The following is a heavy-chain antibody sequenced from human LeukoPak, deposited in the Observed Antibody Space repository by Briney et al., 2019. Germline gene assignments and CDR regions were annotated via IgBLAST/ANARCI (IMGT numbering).Heavy chain of an antibody. Sequence: SGTLSLTCAVSGGSISSYYWSWIRQPPGKGLEWIGYIYYSGSTNYNPSLKSRVTISVDTSKNQFSLKLSSVTAADTAVYYCARLNGSSSWYVASRYYYYGMDVWGQGTTVTVSS. J-gene: IGHJ6*02. CDR2: IYYSGST. CDR3: ARLNGSSSWYVASRYYYYGMDV. D-gene: IGHD6-13*01. V-gene: IGHV4-59*08. CDR1: GGSISSYY.